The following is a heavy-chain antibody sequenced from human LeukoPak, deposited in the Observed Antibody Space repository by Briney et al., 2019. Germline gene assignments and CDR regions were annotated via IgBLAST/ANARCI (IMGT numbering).Heavy chain of an antibody. CDR1: GFTFSSYG. CDR2: ISYDGSNK. J-gene: IGHJ4*02. D-gene: IGHD6-13*01. V-gene: IGHV3-30*18. Sequence: GGSLRLSCAASGFTFSSYGMHWVRQAPGKGLEWVAVISYDGSNKYYADSVKGRFTISRDNSKNTLYLQMNSLRAEDTAVYYCAKDTGYSSSWGYFAYWGQGTLVTVSS. CDR3: AKDTGYSSSWGYFAY.